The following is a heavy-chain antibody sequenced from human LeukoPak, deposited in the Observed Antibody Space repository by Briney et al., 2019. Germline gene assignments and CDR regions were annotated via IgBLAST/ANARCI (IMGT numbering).Heavy chain of an antibody. CDR1: GFTFSSYW. CDR2: IKQDGSEK. CDR3: ARVQWELRGVGSYFEY. D-gene: IGHD1-26*01. Sequence: GGSLRLSCVVSGFTFSSYWMSWVRQAPGKGLEWVANIKQDGSEKYYVDSEKRRFTMSRDNAKNSLYLQMNSLSAEDTAVYYCARVQWELRGVGSYFEYWGQGALVTVSS. V-gene: IGHV3-7*01. J-gene: IGHJ4*02.